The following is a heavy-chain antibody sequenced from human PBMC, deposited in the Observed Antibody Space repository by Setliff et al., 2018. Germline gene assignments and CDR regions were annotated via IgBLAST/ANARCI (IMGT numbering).Heavy chain of an antibody. CDR1: GFTFSSYA. D-gene: IGHD6-6*01. Sequence: PGGSLRLSCATSGFTFSSYAVSWVRQAPGKGLEWVSAMSASGTSTYHADSVKGRFTISGDNSKNTVYLQVNSLRGEDTAVYHCAKDPKYRGVWPHPAYFDYWGQGALVTVSS. CDR2: MSASGTST. J-gene: IGHJ4*02. CDR3: AKDPKYRGVWPHPAYFDY. V-gene: IGHV3-23*01.